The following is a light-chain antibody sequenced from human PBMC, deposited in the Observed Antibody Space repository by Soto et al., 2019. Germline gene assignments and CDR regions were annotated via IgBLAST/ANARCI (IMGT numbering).Light chain of an antibody. CDR3: QQYTNWPWT. J-gene: IGKJ1*01. V-gene: IGKV3-15*01. CDR1: QSVSSN. CDR2: GAS. Sequence: EIVMTQSPATLSGSPGERATLSCRASQSVSSNLAWYQQKPGQAPRLLSYGASTRATGIPARFSGSGSGTEFPLTLSSLQSDDFAFYYCQQYTNWPWTFGQGTKVEIK.